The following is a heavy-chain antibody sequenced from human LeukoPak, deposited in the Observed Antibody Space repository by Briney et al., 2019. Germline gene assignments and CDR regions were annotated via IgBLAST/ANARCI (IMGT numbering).Heavy chain of an antibody. CDR1: GFTIFSY. J-gene: IGHJ4*02. D-gene: IGHD7-27*01. CDR3: ARGGNWDLYYFDY. Sequence: GGSLRLSCAASGFTIFSYMNWVRQAPGKGLEWVSVIYSGGGGITYYADSVKGRFTISRDNPKNTLYLQMNSLRAEDTAVYYCARGGNWDLYYFDYWGQGTLVTVSS. CDR2: IYSGGGGIT. V-gene: IGHV3-53*01.